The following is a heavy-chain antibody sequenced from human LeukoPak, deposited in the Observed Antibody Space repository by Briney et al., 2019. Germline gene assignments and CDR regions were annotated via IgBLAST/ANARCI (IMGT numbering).Heavy chain of an antibody. CDR3: ARDRGYTQDY. Sequence: GGSLGLSCAASGFIVSSNYMSWGRQAPGKGLEWVSVIYGGGTTKYADSVKGRFTISRDNSKNTPYLQMNSLRAEDTAVYYCARDRGYTQDYWGQGTLVTVSS. CDR2: IYGGGTT. J-gene: IGHJ4*02. V-gene: IGHV3-66*01. CDR1: GFIVSSNY. D-gene: IGHD5-12*01.